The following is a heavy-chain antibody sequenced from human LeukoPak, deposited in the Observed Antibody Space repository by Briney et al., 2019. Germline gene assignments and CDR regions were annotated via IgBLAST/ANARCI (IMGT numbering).Heavy chain of an antibody. V-gene: IGHV3-30*02. CDR3: AKESIVAAGDFDY. D-gene: IGHD6-13*01. J-gene: IGHJ4*02. CDR1: GFSFRSCG. Sequence: GGFLRLSCVASGFSFRSCGMHWVSQAPGKGLEWVAFIRDDGSHKNYADSVKGRFTISRDNSENTLYLQMNSLRTEDTAVYYCAKESIVAAGDFDYWGQGTLVTVSS. CDR2: IRDDGSHK.